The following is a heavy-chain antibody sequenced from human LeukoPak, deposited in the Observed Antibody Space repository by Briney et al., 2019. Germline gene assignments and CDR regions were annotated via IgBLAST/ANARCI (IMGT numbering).Heavy chain of an antibody. V-gene: IGHV3-7*01. CDR2: IKQDGSEK. CDR1: GFTFSSYA. J-gene: IGHJ4*02. Sequence: GGSLRLSCAASGFTFSSYAMSWVRQAPGKGLEWVANIKQDGSEKYYVDSVKGRFTISRDNAKNSLYLQMNSLRAEDTAVYYCARDCSGGSCADYWGQGTLVTVSS. D-gene: IGHD2-15*01. CDR3: ARDCSGGSCADY.